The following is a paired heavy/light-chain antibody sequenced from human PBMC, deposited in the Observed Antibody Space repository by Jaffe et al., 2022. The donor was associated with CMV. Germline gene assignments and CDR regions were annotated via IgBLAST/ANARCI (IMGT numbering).Light chain of an antibody. CDR1: SSDVGGYDY. Sequence: QSALTQPRSVSGSPAQSVTISCTGTSSDVGGYDYVSWFQQHPGIAPKLLIYDVSKRPSGVPDRFSGSKSGNTASLTISGLQADDEADYYCCSYSGTYIWIFGGGTQLTVL. CDR2: DVS. J-gene: IGLJ2*01. V-gene: IGLV2-11*01. CDR3: CSYSGTYIWI.
Heavy chain of an antibody. D-gene: IGHD6-19*01. CDR2: IYGNDDK. CDR3: AHKVVSSDFPPFDF. V-gene: IGHV2-5*01. CDR1: GFSLTTGGVG. J-gene: IGHJ4*02. Sequence: QITLMESGPTLVKPTQTLTLTCTFSGFSLTTGGVGVGWIRQTPGKALEWLALIYGNDDKHYNPSLKSRLTITKDTSKDQVVLIMTNMDPVDTATYYCAHKVVSSDFPPFDFWGQGTLVTVSS.